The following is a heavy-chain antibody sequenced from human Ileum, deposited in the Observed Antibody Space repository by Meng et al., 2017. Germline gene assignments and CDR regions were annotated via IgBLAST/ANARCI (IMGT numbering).Heavy chain of an antibody. CDR2: INPNSGGT. CDR1: GYTFTGYY. J-gene: IGHJ4*02. D-gene: IGHD3-22*01. Sequence: QLVQSGGEEKKPGASVKVACKAAGYTFTGYYMHWGRQAPGQGLEWMGRINPNSGGTNYAQKFQGRVTMTRDTSISTAYMELSRLRSDDTAVYYCARERFYYYDSSGSINWGQGTLVTVSS. V-gene: IGHV1-2*06. CDR3: ARERFYYYDSSGSIN.